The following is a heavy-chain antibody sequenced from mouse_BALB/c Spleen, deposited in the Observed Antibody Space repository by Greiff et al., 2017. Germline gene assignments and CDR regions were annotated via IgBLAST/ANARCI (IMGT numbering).Heavy chain of an antibody. D-gene: IGHD2-4*01. CDR1: GYAFSSYW. J-gene: IGHJ3*01. V-gene: IGHV1-80*01. CDR2: IYPGDGDT. Sequence: QVQLQQSGAELVRPGSSVKISCKASGYAFSSYWMNWVKQRPGQGLEWIGQIYPGDGDTNYNGKFKGKATLTADKSSSTAYMQLSSLTSEDSAVYFCATSIYYDYDVRFAYWGQGTLVTVSA. CDR3: ATSIYYDYDVRFAY.